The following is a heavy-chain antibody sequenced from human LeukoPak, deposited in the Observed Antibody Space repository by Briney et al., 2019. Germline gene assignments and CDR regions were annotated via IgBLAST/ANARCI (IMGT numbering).Heavy chain of an antibody. CDR2: INAGNGNT. V-gene: IGHV1-3*01. CDR1: GYTFTSYA. D-gene: IGHD6-13*01. J-gene: IGHJ4*02. CDR3: AREGPAGTRYDY. Sequence: ASVKVSCKASGYTFTSYAMHWVRQAPGQRLEWMGWINAGNGNTKYSQKLQGRVTITRDTSASTAYMELSSLRSEDTAVYYCAREGPAGTRYDYWGQGTLVTVSS.